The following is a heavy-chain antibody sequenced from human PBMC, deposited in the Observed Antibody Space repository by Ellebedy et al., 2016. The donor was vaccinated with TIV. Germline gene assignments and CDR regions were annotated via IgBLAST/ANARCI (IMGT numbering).Heavy chain of an antibody. CDR1: GFTISHSA. J-gene: IGHJ4*02. Sequence: PGGSLRLSCEASGFTISHSAMNWVRQAPGEGLEWVAGVGGNDDHTFYAHSVKGRFAISRDASNNTLYLQMDSLSAEEPAIYFCAKGTDFTRSDRYPYHFDSWGQGTLVRVSS. CDR3: AKGTDFTRSDRYPYHFDS. V-gene: IGHV3-23*01. D-gene: IGHD3-16*02. CDR2: VGGNDDHT.